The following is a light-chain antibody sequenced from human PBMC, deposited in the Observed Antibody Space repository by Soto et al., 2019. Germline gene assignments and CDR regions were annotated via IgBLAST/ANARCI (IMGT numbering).Light chain of an antibody. CDR1: QSVSSN. J-gene: IGKJ1*01. V-gene: IGKV3-15*01. Sequence: EIVMTQSPATLSVSPGERATLSCRASQSVSSNLAWYQQKPGQAPRPLIYGASSRATGIPARFSGSGSGTEFTLTISSLQSEDFAVYYCQQYNNWPPWTFGQGTKVEFK. CDR2: GAS. CDR3: QQYNNWPPWT.